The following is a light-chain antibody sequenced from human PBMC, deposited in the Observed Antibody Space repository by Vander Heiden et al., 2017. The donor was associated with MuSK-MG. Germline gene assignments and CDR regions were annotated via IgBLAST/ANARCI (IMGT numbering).Light chain of an antibody. J-gene: IGLJ2*01. V-gene: IGLV2-8*01. CDR1: SSDVGGYNF. CDR3: SSYAGSSNVV. Sequence: QSALTQPPSASGSPGQSVTISCTGTSSDVGGYNFVSWYQHHPGKAPKLIIYEVTKRPSGVPHRFSGSKSGNMASLTVSGLQSEDEADYYCSSYAGSSNVVFGGGTKVTVL. CDR2: EVT.